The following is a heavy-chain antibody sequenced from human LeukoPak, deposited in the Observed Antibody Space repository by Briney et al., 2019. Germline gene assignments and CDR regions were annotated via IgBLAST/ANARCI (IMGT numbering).Heavy chain of an antibody. J-gene: IGHJ4*02. Sequence: GGSLRLSCAASGFTFSSFGIHWVRQAPGKGLEWVASISNDGRNKYYVDSVEGRFTISRDNSRNTLYLQMNSLRAEDTAVYYCARDFDYWGQGTLVTVSS. CDR1: GFTFSSFG. CDR2: ISNDGRNK. CDR3: ARDFDY. V-gene: IGHV3-30*03.